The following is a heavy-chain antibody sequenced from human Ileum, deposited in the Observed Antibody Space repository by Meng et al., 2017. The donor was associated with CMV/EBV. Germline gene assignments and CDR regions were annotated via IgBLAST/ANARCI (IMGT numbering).Heavy chain of an antibody. CDR3: AKNGGSRSYWYFDL. D-gene: IGHD1-26*01. Sequence: ASGFTLSSYGMPWVRQAPGKGLEWVTFIRYDGSDEYYAKSVRGRFTISRDNSKNTLDLQMNSLRVEDTAVYYCAKNGGSRSYWYFDLWGRGTLVTVSS. V-gene: IGHV3-30*02. CDR2: IRYDGSDE. J-gene: IGHJ2*01. CDR1: GFTLSSYG.